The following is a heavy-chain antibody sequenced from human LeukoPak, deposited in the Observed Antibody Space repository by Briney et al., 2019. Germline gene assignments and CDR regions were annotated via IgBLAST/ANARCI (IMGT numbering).Heavy chain of an antibody. Sequence: PSETLSLTCTVSGGSISSYYWSWIRQPPGKGLEWIGEINHSGSTNYNPSLKSRVTISVDTSKNQFSLKLSSVTAADTAVYYCAREVYSSGWYGTSDYRGQGTLVTVSS. V-gene: IGHV4-34*01. D-gene: IGHD6-19*01. CDR2: INHSGST. CDR1: GGSISSYY. J-gene: IGHJ4*02. CDR3: AREVYSSGWYGTSDY.